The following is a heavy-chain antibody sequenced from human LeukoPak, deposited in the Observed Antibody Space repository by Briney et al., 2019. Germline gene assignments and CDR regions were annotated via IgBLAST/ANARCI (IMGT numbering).Heavy chain of an antibody. CDR1: GFTFDDYA. D-gene: IGHD1-26*01. CDR3: AEATSWELHRYYFDY. CDR2: ISWNSGSI. V-gene: IGHV3-9*03. J-gene: IGHJ4*02. Sequence: PGGSLRLPCAASGFTFDDYAMHWVRQAPGKGLEWVSGISWNSGSIGYADSVKGRFTISRDNAKNSLYLQMNSLRAEDMALYYCAEATSWELHRYYFDYWGQGTLVTVSS.